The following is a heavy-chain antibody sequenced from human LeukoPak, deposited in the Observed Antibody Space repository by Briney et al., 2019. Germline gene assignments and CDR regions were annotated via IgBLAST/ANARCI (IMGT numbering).Heavy chain of an antibody. V-gene: IGHV4-34*01. J-gene: IGHJ4*02. CDR1: GGSFSGYY. CDR2: INHSGST. CDR3: AREPRELLGFDY. D-gene: IGHD1-26*01. Sequence: SETLSLTCAVSGGSFSGYYWSWIRQPPGKGLEWIGEINHSGSTNYNPSLKSRVTISVDTSKNQFSLKLSSVTAADTAVYYCAREPRELLGFDYWGQGTLVTVSS.